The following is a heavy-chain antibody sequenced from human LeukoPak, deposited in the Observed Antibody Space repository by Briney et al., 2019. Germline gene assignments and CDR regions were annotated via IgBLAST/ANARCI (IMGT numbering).Heavy chain of an antibody. D-gene: IGHD3-3*01. V-gene: IGHV1-8*01. J-gene: IGHJ4*02. Sequence: ASVKVSCKASGYTFTSYDINWVRQATGQGLEWMGWMNPNSGNTGYAQKFQGRVTMTRNTSISTAYMELSSLRSEDTAVYYCARVMGDRAGYDFWSGYYTGSDYWGQGTLVTVSS. CDR3: ARVMGDRAGYDFWSGYYTGSDY. CDR1: GYTFTSYD. CDR2: MNPNSGNT.